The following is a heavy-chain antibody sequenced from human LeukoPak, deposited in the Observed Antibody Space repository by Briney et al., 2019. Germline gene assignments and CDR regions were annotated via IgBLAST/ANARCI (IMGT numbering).Heavy chain of an antibody. D-gene: IGHD4-17*01. V-gene: IGHV3-48*01. CDR1: GFTSSGYS. CDR2: ISSTSTTI. Sequence: PGGSLRLSCAASGFTSSGYSMNWFRQAPGRGLEWVSYISSTSTTIYYKDSVKGRFTISRDNAKNSLYLHMTSLRVEDTAVYYCVRNDGDDAFDIWGQGTMVTVSS. CDR3: VRNDGDDAFDI. J-gene: IGHJ3*02.